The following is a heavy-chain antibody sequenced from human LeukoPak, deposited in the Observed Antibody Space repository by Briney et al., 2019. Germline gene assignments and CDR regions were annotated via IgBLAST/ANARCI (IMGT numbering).Heavy chain of an antibody. J-gene: IGHJ5*02. CDR3: AKDPYRVVFATGNYLDP. CDR1: GFTFSNYG. V-gene: IGHV3-30*18. D-gene: IGHD2-15*01. CDR2: ISSDETNI. Sequence: GGSLRLSCATSGFTFSNYGMHWVRQAPGKGLEWVAVISSDETNIRYGDSVRGRFTISRDNAKNTVYLQMNSLGADDTAVYYCAKDPYRVVFATGNYLDPWGQGTLVTVSS.